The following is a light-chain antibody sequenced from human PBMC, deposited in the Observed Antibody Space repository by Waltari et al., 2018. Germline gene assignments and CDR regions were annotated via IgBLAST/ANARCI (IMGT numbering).Light chain of an antibody. J-gene: IGKJ3*01. Sequence: DIVLTQSPDSLAVSLCERATIHCKSSQSVSYSSNNRDYLAWYQQKPGQPPKLLIYWASTRESGVPDRFSGSGSGTDFTLTISSLQAEDVAVYYCQQYYSNFFTFGPGTKVDIK. V-gene: IGKV4-1*01. CDR2: WAS. CDR1: QSVSYSSNNRDY. CDR3: QQYYSNFFT.